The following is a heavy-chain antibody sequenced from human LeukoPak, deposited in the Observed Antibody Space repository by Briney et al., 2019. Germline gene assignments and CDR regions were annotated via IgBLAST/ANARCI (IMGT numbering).Heavy chain of an antibody. CDR2: ISYDGSDK. J-gene: IGHJ3*02. CDR1: GFTFTTYA. Sequence: GRSLRLSCAASGFTFTTYAMHWVRQAPGKGLDWVAVISYDGSDKYYADSVKGRLTISRDNSKNTLYLQMNSLRAEDTAVYYCARARTTTGTTRIAFNIWGQGTVVTVSS. V-gene: IGHV3-30-3*01. D-gene: IGHD1-1*01. CDR3: ARARTTTGTTRIAFNI.